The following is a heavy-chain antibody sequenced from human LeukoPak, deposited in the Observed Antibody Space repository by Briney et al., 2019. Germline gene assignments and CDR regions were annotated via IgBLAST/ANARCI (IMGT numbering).Heavy chain of an antibody. V-gene: IGHV4-38-2*01. CDR3: ATRGSSSSEDY. CDR2: IYHSGST. CDR1: GYSISSGYY. J-gene: IGHJ4*02. Sequence: PSETLSLTCAVSGYSISSGYYWGWIRQPPGKGLEGIGSIYHSGSTYYNPSLESRVTISVDTSKNQFSLKLSSVTAADTAVYYCATRGSSSSEDYWGQGTLVTVSS. D-gene: IGHD6-6*01.